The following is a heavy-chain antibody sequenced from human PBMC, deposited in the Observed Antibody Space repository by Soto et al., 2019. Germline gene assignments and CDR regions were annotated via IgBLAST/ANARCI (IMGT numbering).Heavy chain of an antibody. V-gene: IGHV1-3*01. CDR2: ITPGNYKK. Sequence: QVQLVQSGAEVKEPGASVKVSCKASGFTFSSYVMHWVRQAPGHRLEWMGWITPGNYKKMYSQKFQGRVTITWDTSATTAYIELSSLSSEDTAVYYCARDLIATSGALFDFWGQGTLVTVSS. J-gene: IGHJ4*02. CDR3: ARDLIATSGALFDF. D-gene: IGHD6-13*01. CDR1: GFTFSSYV.